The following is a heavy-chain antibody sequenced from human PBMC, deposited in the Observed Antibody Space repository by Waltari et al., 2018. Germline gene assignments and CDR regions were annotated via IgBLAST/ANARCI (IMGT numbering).Heavy chain of an antibody. CDR3: ARDSQGKTQRDGSSWGHDY. J-gene: IGHJ4*02. CDR1: GGTFSSYA. V-gene: IGHV1-69*12. Sequence: QVQLVQSGAEVKKPGSSVKVSCKASGGTFSSYAISWVRQAPGQVLEWMGGIIPIFATANYAQKFQGRVTITADESTSTANMELSSLRCEATAVYYSARDSQGKTQRDGSSWGHDYWGQGTLVTVSS. D-gene: IGHD6-13*01. CDR2: IIPIFATA.